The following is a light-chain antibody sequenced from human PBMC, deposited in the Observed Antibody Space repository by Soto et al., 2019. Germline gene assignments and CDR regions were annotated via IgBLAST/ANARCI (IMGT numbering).Light chain of an antibody. V-gene: IGLV2-14*01. J-gene: IGLJ1*01. CDR2: EVS. CDR1: SSDVGGYNY. CDR3: RSYTSSSTYV. Sequence: QSALTQPASVSGSPGQSITISCTGTSSDVGGYNYVSWYQQHPGKAPKLMIYEVSNRPSGVSNRFSGSKSGNTAPLTISGLQPADEADYHCRSYTSSSTYVFGTGTKLTVL.